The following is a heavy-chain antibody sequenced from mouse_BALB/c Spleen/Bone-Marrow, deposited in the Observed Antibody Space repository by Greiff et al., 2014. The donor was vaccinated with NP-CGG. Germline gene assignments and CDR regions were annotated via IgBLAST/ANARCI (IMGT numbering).Heavy chain of an antibody. J-gene: IGHJ4*01. Sequence: EVQLVESGPELVKPGASMKISSKASGFSFTGYTMNWVKQSHGKNLEWIGLINPYTGETSYNQKFKGKATLTVDKSSSTAYMELLSLTSEDSAVYYCARDVGNYYAMDYWGQGTSVTVSS. CDR1: GFSFTGYT. D-gene: IGHD2-1*01. V-gene: IGHV1-26*01. CDR2: INPYTGET. CDR3: ARDVGNYYAMDY.